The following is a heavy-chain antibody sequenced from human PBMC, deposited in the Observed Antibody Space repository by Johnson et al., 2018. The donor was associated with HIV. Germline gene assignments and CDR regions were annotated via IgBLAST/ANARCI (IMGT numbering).Heavy chain of an antibody. CDR1: GFTFSDYY. D-gene: IGHD4-23*01. CDR2: ISSSGSTI. V-gene: IGHV3-11*04. CDR3: ARRTVVTPGAFDI. Sequence: QVQLVESGGGLVKPGGSLRLSCAASGFTFSDYYMSWIRQAPGKGLEWVSYISSSGSTICYADSVKGRFTISRDNAKNELYLQMNSLGAEDTAGYYCARRTVVTPGAFDIWGQGTMVTVSS. J-gene: IGHJ3*02.